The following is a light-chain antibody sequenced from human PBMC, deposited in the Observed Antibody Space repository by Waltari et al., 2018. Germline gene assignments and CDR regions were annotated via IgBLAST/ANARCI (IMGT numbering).Light chain of an antibody. V-gene: IGLV2-23*01. CDR3: CSYAGSRWV. Sequence: QSALTQPASVSGSPGQSITISCTGTSSNVGRYNLLSWYQQYPAKAPKLIIYEASKRPPGVSNRFSGSKSGNTASLTISGLQAEDEADYYFCSYAGSRWVFGGGTKLTVL. CDR2: EAS. J-gene: IGLJ3*02. CDR1: SSNVGRYNL.